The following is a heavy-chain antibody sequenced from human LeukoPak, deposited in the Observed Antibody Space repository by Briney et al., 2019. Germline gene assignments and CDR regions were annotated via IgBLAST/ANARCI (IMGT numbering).Heavy chain of an antibody. CDR2: INPDGRNE. V-gene: IGHV3-7*01. J-gene: IGHJ4*01. CDR1: GFTFSDHY. CDR3: TRDYWNYFDY. D-gene: IGHD1-1*01. Sequence: PGGSLRLSCAASGFTFSDHYMDWVRQAPGKGLEWVATINPDGRNEYYPDSMRGRFTISRDNAKNSLYLQLDSLRAEDTAVYYCTRDYWNYFDYWGQGTLVTVSS.